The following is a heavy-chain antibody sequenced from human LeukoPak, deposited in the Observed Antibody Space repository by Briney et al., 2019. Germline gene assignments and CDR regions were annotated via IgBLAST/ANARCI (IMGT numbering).Heavy chain of an antibody. CDR1: GFTFSSYA. J-gene: IGHJ1*01. CDR2: ISDGGGST. V-gene: IGHV3-23*01. D-gene: IGHD3-16*01. Sequence: GGSLRLSCAASGFTFSSYAMNWFRQAPGKVLEWDSTISDGGGSTYSTDSAKGRFTISRDNSKNTLYLQMNSLRAEDTAVYYCALGFQNWGQGTLVSVSS. CDR3: ALGFQN.